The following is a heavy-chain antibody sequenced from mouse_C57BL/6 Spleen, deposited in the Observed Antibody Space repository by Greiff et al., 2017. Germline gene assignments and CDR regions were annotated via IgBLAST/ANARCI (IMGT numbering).Heavy chain of an antibody. D-gene: IGHD2-4*01. CDR2: ISYDGSN. CDR1: GYSITSGYY. J-gene: IGHJ3*01. Sequence: EVHLVESGPGLVKPSQSLSLTCSVTGYSITSGYYWNWIRQFPGNKLEWMGYISYDGSNNYNPSLKNRISITRDTSKNQFFLKLNSVTTEDTATYYCARDENDYDAWFAYWGQGTLVTVSA. CDR3: ARDENDYDAWFAY. V-gene: IGHV3-6*01.